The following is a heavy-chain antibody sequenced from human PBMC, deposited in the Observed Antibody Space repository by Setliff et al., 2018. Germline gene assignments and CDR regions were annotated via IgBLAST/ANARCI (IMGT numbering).Heavy chain of an antibody. J-gene: IGHJ3*02. D-gene: IGHD3-9*01. CDR3: ARPISQSHFDRLRADALAI. V-gene: IGHV1-18*01. CDR2: ISAYNGHT. Sequence: ASVKVSCKASGYTFTSYGVNWVRQAPGHRLEWMGWISAYNGHTTYAQGFQGRVTMTADSSTSTVYMDLRSLRSDDTAVYYCARPISQSHFDRLRADALAIWGQGTLVTVSS. CDR1: GYTFTSYG.